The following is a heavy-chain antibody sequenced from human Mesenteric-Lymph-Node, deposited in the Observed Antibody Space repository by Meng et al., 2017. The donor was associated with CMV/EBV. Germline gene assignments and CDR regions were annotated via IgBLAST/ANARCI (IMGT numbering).Heavy chain of an antibody. V-gene: IGHV3-74*01. D-gene: IGHD5-18*01. Sequence: FTFSGPWMPWVRQAPGKGLVWVSFIGADGSTSNYADSVKGRFTISRDNAKNTLSLQMNSLRAEDTAVYYCARDHWDTAMVTGWYFDLWGRGTLVTVSS. J-gene: IGHJ2*01. CDR1: FTFSGPW. CDR2: IGADGSTS. CDR3: ARDHWDTAMVTGWYFDL.